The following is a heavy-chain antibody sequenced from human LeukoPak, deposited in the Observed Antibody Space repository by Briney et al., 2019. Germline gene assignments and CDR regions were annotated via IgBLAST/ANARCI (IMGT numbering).Heavy chain of an antibody. J-gene: IGHJ4*02. Sequence: ASVKVSCKASGYTFTSYDINWVRQATGQGLEWMGWMNPNSGNTGYAQKFQGRVTMTRNTSISTAYMELSSLRSEDTAVYYCARGAIRELRYFDWLSPDYWGQGTLVTVSS. CDR1: GYTFTSYD. CDR2: MNPNSGNT. CDR3: ARGAIRELRYFDWLSPDY. D-gene: IGHD3-9*01. V-gene: IGHV1-8*01.